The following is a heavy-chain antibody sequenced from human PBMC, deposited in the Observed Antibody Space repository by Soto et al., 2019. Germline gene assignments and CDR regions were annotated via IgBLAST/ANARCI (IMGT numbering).Heavy chain of an antibody. D-gene: IGHD6-13*01. Sequence: ASVKVSCEASGYTFTSYDMNWVRQATGQGLEWMGWMNPNSGNTGYAQKFQGRVTMTRNTSISTAYMELSSLRSEDTAVYYCAREEAAAGTPPDYWGQGTLVTVSS. CDR2: MNPNSGNT. V-gene: IGHV1-8*01. J-gene: IGHJ4*02. CDR1: GYTFTSYD. CDR3: AREEAAAGTPPDY.